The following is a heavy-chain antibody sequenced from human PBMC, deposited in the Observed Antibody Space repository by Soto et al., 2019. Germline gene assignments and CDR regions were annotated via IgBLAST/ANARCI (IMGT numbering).Heavy chain of an antibody. CDR3: ARSVEGHFDY. V-gene: IGHV3-48*02. D-gene: IGHD6-19*01. J-gene: IGHJ4*02. CDR2: ITGDTNRI. Sequence: EVQLVESGGGLVQPGGSLRLSCAASGFRFSIYSMNWVRQAPGKGLEWSAYITGDTNRIKYADSVKGRFTISRDNAKNSEYLQMNSLRDEDTAVYYCARSVEGHFDYWGQGTVVTVSS. CDR1: GFRFSIYS.